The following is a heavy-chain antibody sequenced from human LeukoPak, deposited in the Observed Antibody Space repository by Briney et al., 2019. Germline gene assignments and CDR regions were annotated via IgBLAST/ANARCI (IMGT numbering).Heavy chain of an antibody. V-gene: IGHV3-23*01. Sequence: GGSLRLSCAASGFTFSSYAMSWVRQAPGKGLEWVSAISGSGGSTYYADSVKGRFTISRDNSKNTLYLQMNSLRAEDTAVYYCAKDFFQYGSGSYYTPFDYWGQGTLVTVSS. CDR1: GFTFSSYA. CDR3: AKDFFQYGSGSYYTPFDY. D-gene: IGHD3-10*01. J-gene: IGHJ4*02. CDR2: ISGSGGST.